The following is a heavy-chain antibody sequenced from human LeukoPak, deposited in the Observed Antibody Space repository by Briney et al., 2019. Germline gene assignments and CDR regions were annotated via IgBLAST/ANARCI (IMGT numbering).Heavy chain of an antibody. CDR2: IKSKTDGGTT. Sequence: PGGSLRLSCAASGFTFSNAWMSWVRQAPGKGLEWVGRIKSKTDGGTTDYAAPVTGRFHISRDDSKTTLYLQMNSLKTEDTAVYYCTTVRQYEYYYYYYYMDVWGKGTTVTVSS. V-gene: IGHV3-15*01. D-gene: IGHD4-11*01. J-gene: IGHJ6*03. CDR1: GFTFSNAW. CDR3: TTVRQYEYYYYYYYMDV.